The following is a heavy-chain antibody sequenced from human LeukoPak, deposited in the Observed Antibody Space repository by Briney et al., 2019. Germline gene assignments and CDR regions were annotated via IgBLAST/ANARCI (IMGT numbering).Heavy chain of an antibody. CDR3: ARHGPTVDY. V-gene: IGHV4-34*01. CDR2: INHSGST. D-gene: IGHD4-17*01. J-gene: IGHJ4*02. Sequence: SETLSLTCAVYGGSFSGYYWSWIRQPPGKGLEWIGEINHSGSTNYNPSLKSRVTISVDTSKNQFSLKLSSVTAADTAVYYCARHGPTVDYWGQGTLVTVSS. CDR1: GGSFSGYY.